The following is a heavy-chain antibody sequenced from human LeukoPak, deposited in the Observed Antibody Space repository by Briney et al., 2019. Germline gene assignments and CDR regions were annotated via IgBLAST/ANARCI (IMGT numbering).Heavy chain of an antibody. CDR3: AKRGVVIRVILVGFHKEAYYFDS. CDR1: GITLTNYG. D-gene: IGHD3-22*01. Sequence: GGSLRLSCAVSGITLTNYGMSWVRQAPGKGLEWVAGISDSGGSTNYEDSVKGRLTISRDNPKNTLYLQMNSLRAEDTAVYFCAKRGVVIRVILVGFHKEAYYFDSWGQGALVTVSS. J-gene: IGHJ4*02. CDR2: ISDSGGST. V-gene: IGHV3-23*01.